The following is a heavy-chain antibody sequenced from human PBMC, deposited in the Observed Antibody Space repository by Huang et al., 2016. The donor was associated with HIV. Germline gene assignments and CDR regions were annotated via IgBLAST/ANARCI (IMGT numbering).Heavy chain of an antibody. J-gene: IGHJ4*02. CDR3: TRGGEGGLLSKLTRVLDY. CDR2: IKPRNGAT. Sequence: QVQLEQSGAEVVKPGASVKVSCEASGYTFSGYYIHWVRQATGQGLGLMRCIKPRNGATDYARKFQGRVVMTRDTSINTTYMQLNRLRSDDAAVYFCTRGGEGGLLSKLTRVLDYWGQGTPVAVST. CDR1: GYTFSGYY. D-gene: IGHD3-9*01. V-gene: IGHV1-2*02.